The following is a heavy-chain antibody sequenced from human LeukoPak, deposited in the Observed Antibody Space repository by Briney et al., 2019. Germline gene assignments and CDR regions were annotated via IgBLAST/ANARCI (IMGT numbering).Heavy chain of an antibody. D-gene: IGHD3-3*01. CDR2: ISSSGNSR. CDR3: ARDANHYDFWSGPNGDFDY. CDR1: GFILSNYR. V-gene: IGHV3-48*04. Sequence: GGSLRLSCAASGFILSNYRMNWVRQAPGKGLEWVSYISSSGNSREYADSVKGRFTISRDNARDSLHLQMNSLRAEDTAVYYCARDANHYDFWSGPNGDFDYWGQGTLVTVSS. J-gene: IGHJ4*02.